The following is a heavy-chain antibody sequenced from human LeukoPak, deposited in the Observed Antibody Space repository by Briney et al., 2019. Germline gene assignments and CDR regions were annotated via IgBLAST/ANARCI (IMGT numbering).Heavy chain of an antibody. J-gene: IGHJ5*02. CDR2: ISPNSGGT. CDR1: GYSFTGYY. V-gene: IGHV1-2*06. CDR3: ARDYYGTRPEPTFSFDP. Sequence: ASVKVSCKASGYSFTGYYIHWVRQTPGQGLEWMGRISPNSGGTNYAQKFQGRVTMTRDTSISTAYMEVSRLRSDDTAVYYCARDYYGTRPEPTFSFDPWGQGTLVTVSS. D-gene: IGHD1-14*01.